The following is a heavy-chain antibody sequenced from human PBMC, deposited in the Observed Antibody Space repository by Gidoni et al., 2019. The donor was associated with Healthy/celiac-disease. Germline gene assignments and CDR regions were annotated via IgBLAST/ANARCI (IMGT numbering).Heavy chain of an antibody. D-gene: IGHD6-13*01. CDR1: GFTFSSYA. J-gene: IGHJ4*02. CDR2: ISSNGGST. V-gene: IGHV3-64D*09. Sequence: EVQLVESGGGLVQPGGSLRLSCSASGFTFSSYAMHWVRQAPGKGLEYVSAISSNGGSTHYADSVKGRFTISRDNSKNTLYLQMSSLRAEDTAVYYCVKDLLAAERGFDYWGQGTLVTVSS. CDR3: VKDLLAAERGFDY.